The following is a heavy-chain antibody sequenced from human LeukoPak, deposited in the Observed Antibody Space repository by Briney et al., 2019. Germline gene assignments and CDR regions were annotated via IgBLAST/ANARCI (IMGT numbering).Heavy chain of an antibody. CDR2: ISGSGGST. D-gene: IGHD2-2*02. Sequence: GGSLRLSCAASGFTFSSYAMSWVRQAPGKGLEWVSAISGSGGSTYYADSVKGRFTISRDNSKNTLYLQMDSLRGEDTAVYYCAKDRISVVPAAIGSPWGQGTLVAVSS. J-gene: IGHJ5*02. CDR1: GFTFSSYA. CDR3: AKDRISVVPAAIGSP. V-gene: IGHV3-23*01.